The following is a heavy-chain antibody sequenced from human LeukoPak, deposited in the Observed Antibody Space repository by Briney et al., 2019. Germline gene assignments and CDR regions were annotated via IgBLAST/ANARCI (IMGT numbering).Heavy chain of an antibody. J-gene: IGHJ5*02. CDR1: GYTFTSYD. D-gene: IGHD3-3*01. Sequence: GASVKVSCKASGYTFTSYDINWVRQATGQGLEWMGWMNPNSGNTGYAQKFQGRVTMTRDTSISTAYMELSSLRSEDTAVYYCARGTALFIAYYDFWSGYYRGESRNWFDPWGQGTLVTVSS. V-gene: IGHV1-8*01. CDR2: MNPNSGNT. CDR3: ARGTALFIAYYDFWSGYYRGESRNWFDP.